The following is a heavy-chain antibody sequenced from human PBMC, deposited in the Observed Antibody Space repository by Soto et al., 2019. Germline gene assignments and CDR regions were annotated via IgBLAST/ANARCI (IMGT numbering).Heavy chain of an antibody. D-gene: IGHD6-19*01. CDR2: IIPIFGTA. J-gene: IGHJ5*02. V-gene: IGHV1-69*01. CDR3: ARDREMAVAGHNWFDP. Sequence: QVQLVQSGAEVKKPGSSVKVSCKASGGTFSSYAISWVRQAPGQGLEWMGGIIPIFGTANYAQKFQGRVTITADESTSTDYMELSSLRSEDTAVYYCARDREMAVAGHNWFDPWGQGTLVTVSS. CDR1: GGTFSSYA.